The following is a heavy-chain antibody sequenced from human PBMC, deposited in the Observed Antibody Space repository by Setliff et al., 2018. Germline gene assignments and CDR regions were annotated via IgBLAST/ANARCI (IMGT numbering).Heavy chain of an antibody. V-gene: IGHV1-46*01. CDR2: INPSGGLT. CDR3: ARGYYDSYARYYVVGDY. CDR1: GYTLSKYY. D-gene: IGHD3-22*01. J-gene: IGHJ4*02. Sequence: AASVKVSCKASGYTLSKYYMHWVRQAPGQGLEWMGIINPSGGLTKYAQKFQGRVTMTSDTSTNTVYLEVSSLRSEDTAVYYCARGYYDSYARYYVVGDYWGQGTPVTVSS.